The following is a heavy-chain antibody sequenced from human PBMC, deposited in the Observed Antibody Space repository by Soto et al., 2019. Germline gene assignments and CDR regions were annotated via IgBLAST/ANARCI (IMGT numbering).Heavy chain of an antibody. J-gene: IGHJ4*02. CDR3: AREVWGPVD. CDR2: IKEDGIQK. Sequence: EVQLVESGGGLVQPGGSLRLSCEASGFTFTSYTMIWVRQSPGEGLEWLANIKEDGIQKNYVDSVKGRFTISRDNAKKSLYLQMNSLRDDDTAVYYCAREVWGPVDWGQGTLVTVSS. D-gene: IGHD7-27*01. CDR1: GFTFTSYT. V-gene: IGHV3-7*01.